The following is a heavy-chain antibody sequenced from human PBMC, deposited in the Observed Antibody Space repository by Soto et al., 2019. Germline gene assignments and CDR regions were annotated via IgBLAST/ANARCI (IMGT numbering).Heavy chain of an antibody. J-gene: IGHJ3*02. V-gene: IGHV3-33*01. Sequence: QVQLVESGGGVVQPGRSLRLSCAASGFTFSSYGMHWVRQAPGKGLEWVAVIWYDGSNKYYADSVKGRFTISRDNSMNTPYLQMNSRRAEDTAVYHCARPYNWIDAFASDIWGQGTMVTVSS. CDR3: ARPYNWIDAFASDI. CDR1: GFTFSSYG. CDR2: IWYDGSNK. D-gene: IGHD1-20*01.